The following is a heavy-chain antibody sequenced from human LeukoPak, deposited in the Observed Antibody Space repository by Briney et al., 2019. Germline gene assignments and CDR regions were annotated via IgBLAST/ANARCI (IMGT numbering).Heavy chain of an antibody. CDR3: ARARAVAAKGNAFDI. CDR2: MNPNSGNT. J-gene: IGHJ3*02. D-gene: IGHD6-19*01. CDR1: GYTFTSYD. V-gene: IGHV1-8*03. Sequence: GASVKVSCKASGYTFTSYDINWVRQATGQGLEWMGWMNPNSGNTGYAQKFQGRVTITRNTSISTAYMELSSLRSEDTAVYHCARARAVAAKGNAFDIWGQGTMVTVSS.